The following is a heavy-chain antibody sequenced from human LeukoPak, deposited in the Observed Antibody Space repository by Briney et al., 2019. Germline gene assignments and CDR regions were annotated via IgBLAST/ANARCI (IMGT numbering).Heavy chain of an antibody. CDR2: ISSSSSYI. J-gene: IGHJ6*03. Sequence: GGSLRLSCAASGFTFSSYSMNWVRQAPGKGLEWVSSISSSSSYIYYADSVKGRFTISRDNAKNSLYLQMNSLRAEDTAVYYCARVGGYSGYDLAFEHRYYYMDVWGKGTTVTVSS. D-gene: IGHD5-12*01. CDR3: ARVGGYSGYDLAFEHRYYYMDV. CDR1: GFTFSSYS. V-gene: IGHV3-21*01.